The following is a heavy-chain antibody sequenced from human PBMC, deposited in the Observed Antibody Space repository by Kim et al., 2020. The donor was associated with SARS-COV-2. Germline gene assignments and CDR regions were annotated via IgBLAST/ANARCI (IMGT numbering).Heavy chain of an antibody. CDR2: INHSGST. V-gene: IGHV4-34*01. CDR3: ARSCSSTSCYAVY. D-gene: IGHD2-2*01. J-gene: IGHJ4*02. CDR1: GGSFSRYY. Sequence: SETLSLTCAVYGGSFSRYYWSWIRQPPGKGLEWIGEINHSGSTNYNPSLKSRVTISVDTSKNQFSLKLSSVTAADTAVYYCARSCSSTSCYAVYWGQGTLVTVSS.